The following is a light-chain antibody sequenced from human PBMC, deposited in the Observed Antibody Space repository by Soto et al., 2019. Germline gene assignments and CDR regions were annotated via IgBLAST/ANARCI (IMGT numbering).Light chain of an antibody. CDR2: DAS. Sequence: EIVMTQSPATLSVSPGDRATLSCRASQSVSSYLAWYQQKPGQAPRLLTYDASNRATGIPARFSGSGSGTDFTLTISSLEPEDFAVYYCQQRSNWPPVLTFGGGTKVDIK. J-gene: IGKJ4*01. CDR3: QQRSNWPPVLT. CDR1: QSVSSY. V-gene: IGKV3-11*01.